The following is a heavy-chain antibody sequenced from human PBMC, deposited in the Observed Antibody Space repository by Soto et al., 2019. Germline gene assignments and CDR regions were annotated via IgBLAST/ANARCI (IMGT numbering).Heavy chain of an antibody. CDR2: IYYSGST. J-gene: IGHJ6*02. D-gene: IGHD6-19*01. Sequence: SETLSLTCTVSGDSVTSDSYYWSWIRQPPGKGLEWIGYIYYSGSTSYNPSLKSRVTISVDTSKNQFSLKLRSVTAADTAVYYCASDRSSGWDQGYGMDVWGQGTTVTVSS. CDR3: ASDRSSGWDQGYGMDV. CDR1: GDSVTSDSYY. V-gene: IGHV4-61*01.